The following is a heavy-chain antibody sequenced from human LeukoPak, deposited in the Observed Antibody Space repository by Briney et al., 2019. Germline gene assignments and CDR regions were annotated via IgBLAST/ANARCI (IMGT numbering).Heavy chain of an antibody. V-gene: IGHV3-15*01. Sequence: GGSLRLSCAASGFTFSNAWMSWVRQAPGKGLEWVGRIKSKADGGTTEYAAPVKGRFTISRDDSKNILSLQMNSLKTEDTAVYYCTTPRREIAVAGGDYWGQGTLVTVSS. J-gene: IGHJ4*02. CDR2: IKSKADGGTT. CDR3: TTPRREIAVAGGDY. D-gene: IGHD6-19*01. CDR1: GFTFSNAW.